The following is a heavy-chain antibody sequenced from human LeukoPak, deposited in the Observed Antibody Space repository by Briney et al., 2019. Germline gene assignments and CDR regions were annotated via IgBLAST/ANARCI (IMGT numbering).Heavy chain of an antibody. CDR2: IYYSGST. CDR3: ARWTVAGYFDY. V-gene: IGHV4-59*01. CDR1: GGSISSYY. Sequence: SETLSLTCTVSGGSISSYYWSWIRQPPGKGLEWIGYIYYSGSTNYNPSLKSRVTISVDTSKNQFSLKLSSVTAADTAVYYCARWTVAGYFDYWGQGTLVTVSS. J-gene: IGHJ4*02. D-gene: IGHD6-19*01.